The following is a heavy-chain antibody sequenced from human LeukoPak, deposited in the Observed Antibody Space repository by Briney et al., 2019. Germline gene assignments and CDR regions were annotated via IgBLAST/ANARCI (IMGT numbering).Heavy chain of an antibody. V-gene: IGHV3-23*01. D-gene: IGHD6-19*01. CDR1: GFTFNNYA. Sequence: GRSLRLSCAASGFTFNNYAMSWVRQAPGKGLEWVSAISGSGDSTYYTDSVKGRFTISRDNSKNTLYLQMNSLRAEDTAVYYCAKDVVAVAGPPDYWGQGTLVTVSS. J-gene: IGHJ4*02. CDR2: ISGSGDST. CDR3: AKDVVAVAGPPDY.